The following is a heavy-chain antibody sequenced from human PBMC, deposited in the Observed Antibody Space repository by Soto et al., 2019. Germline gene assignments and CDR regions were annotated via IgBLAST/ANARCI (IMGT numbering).Heavy chain of an antibody. D-gene: IGHD1-1*01. CDR2: IYYSGST. J-gene: IGHJ4*02. CDR1: GGSISSGGYY. Sequence: QVQLQESGPGLVKPSQTLSLTCTVSGGSISSGGYYWSWIRQHPGKGLEWIGYIYYSGSTYYNPSLKSRVTISVDTSKNPFSLKLSSVTAADTAVYHCARRRSNYVFDYWGQGPLVTVSS. V-gene: IGHV4-31*03. CDR3: ARRRSNYVFDY.